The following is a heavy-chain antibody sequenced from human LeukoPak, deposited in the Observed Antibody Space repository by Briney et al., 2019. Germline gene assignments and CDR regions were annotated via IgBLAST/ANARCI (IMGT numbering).Heavy chain of an antibody. J-gene: IGHJ4*02. CDR2: IKQDGSEK. CDR3: ARDAGGYGFYGDY. D-gene: IGHD5-18*01. CDR1: GFTFSSYW. V-gene: IGHV3-7*01. Sequence: GGSLRLSCAASGFTFSSYWMSWVRQAPGKGLEWVASIKQDGSEKNYVDSVKGRFTISRDKAKNSLYLQMNSLRAEDTAVYYCARDAGGYGFYGDYWGQGTLVTVSS.